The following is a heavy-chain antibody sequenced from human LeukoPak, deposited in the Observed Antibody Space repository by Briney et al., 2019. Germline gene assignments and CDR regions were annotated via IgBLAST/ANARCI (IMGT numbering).Heavy chain of an antibody. V-gene: IGHV3-13*05. CDR3: ARAYSSTWYDSPLDY. CDR1: GVTFSSYD. J-gene: IGHJ4*02. CDR2: IGTTGDP. D-gene: IGHD6-13*01. Sequence: QPGGSLRLSCAASGVTFSSYDMHWVRQATGKGLGRVSGIGTTGDPYYPGSVKGRFPISRENAKNSFYLQMNSLRAGDTAVYYCARAYSSTWYDSPLDYWGQGTLVTVSS.